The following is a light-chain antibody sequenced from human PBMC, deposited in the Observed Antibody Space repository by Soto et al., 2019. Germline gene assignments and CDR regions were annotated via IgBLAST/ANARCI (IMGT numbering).Light chain of an antibody. CDR3: SSYTSSSTLYV. Sequence: QSALTQPASVSGSPGQSITISCAGTMRDIGAYNYVSWYQHHPGRAPKLIIYEVTNRPSGVSNRFSGSKSGNTASLTISGLRTEDEADYYCSSYTSSSTLYVFATGTKLTVL. V-gene: IGLV2-14*01. CDR1: MRDIGAYNY. J-gene: IGLJ1*01. CDR2: EVT.